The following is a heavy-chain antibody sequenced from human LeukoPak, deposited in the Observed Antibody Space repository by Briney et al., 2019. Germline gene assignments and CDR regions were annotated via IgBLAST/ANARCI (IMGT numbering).Heavy chain of an antibody. J-gene: IGHJ5*02. V-gene: IGHV4-4*07. CDR2: VYTSGST. Sequence: SETLSLTCTVSGGSISSYYWSWIRQPAGKGLQWIGRVYTSGSTNYNPSLKSRVTMSVDTSKNQFSLKLTSVTAADTAEYYCARVYYYDSSGYYWFDPWGQGTLVTVSS. D-gene: IGHD3-22*01. CDR1: GGSISSYY. CDR3: ARVYYYDSSGYYWFDP.